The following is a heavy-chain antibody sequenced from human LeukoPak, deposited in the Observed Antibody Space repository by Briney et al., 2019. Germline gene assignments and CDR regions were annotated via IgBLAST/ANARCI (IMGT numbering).Heavy chain of an antibody. CDR1: GGSFSGYY. CDR2: INHSGST. CDR3: ARAGGPGIRQRWSENSYYYYGMDV. Sequence: SEALSLTCAVYGGSFSGYYWSWIRQRPGKGLDWIGEINHSGSTNYNPSLKIRFTISVDTSKNQFCLKMSSVPAADTAVYYCARAGGPGIRQRWSENSYYYYGMDVWGQGTTVTVSS. D-gene: IGHD4-23*01. J-gene: IGHJ6*02. V-gene: IGHV4-34*01.